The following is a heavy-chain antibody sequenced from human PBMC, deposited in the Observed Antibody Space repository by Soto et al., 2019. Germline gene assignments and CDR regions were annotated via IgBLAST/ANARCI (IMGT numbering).Heavy chain of an antibody. J-gene: IGHJ6*03. V-gene: IGHV1-69*02. CDR3: ASFFSVGGYDTHYYYYYMDV. D-gene: IGHD5-12*01. Sequence: SVKVSCKASGGTFSSYTISWVRQAPGQGLEWMGRIIPILGIANYAQKFQGRVTITADKSTSTAYMELSSLRSEDTAVYYCASFFSVGGYDTHYYYYYMDVWGKGTTVTVSS. CDR2: IIPILGIA. CDR1: GGTFSSYT.